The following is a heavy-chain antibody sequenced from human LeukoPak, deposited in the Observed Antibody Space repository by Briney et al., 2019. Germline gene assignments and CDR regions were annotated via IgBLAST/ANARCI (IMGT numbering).Heavy chain of an antibody. CDR1: GYSISSGYY. J-gene: IGHJ6*03. D-gene: IGHD5-18*01. V-gene: IGHV4-38-2*02. Sequence: PSETLSLTCTVSGYSISSGYYWGWIRQPPGKGLEWIGSIYHSGRTFYNPSLKSRVTISVDTSKNQFSLKLSSVTAADTAVYYCARRGYSYGYDYYYYYMDVWGKGTTVTISS. CDR2: IYHSGRT. CDR3: ARRGYSYGYDYYYYYMDV.